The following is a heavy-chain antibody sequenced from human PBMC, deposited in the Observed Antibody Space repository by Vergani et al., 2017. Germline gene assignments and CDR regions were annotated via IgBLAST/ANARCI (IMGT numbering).Heavy chain of an antibody. J-gene: IGHJ3*02. Sequence: QVQLQESGPGLVKPSQTLSLTCTVSGGSISSSGHYWNWIRQHPVKGLEWIGYIYYSGSTYYNPSLVSRLSISVDTSKTQFSLKLNSVTAAATAVYFCARDGHYYGRSGLFGGGAFDIWDEGTLVTVSS. D-gene: IGHD3-22*01. CDR2: IYYSGST. CDR1: GGSISSSGHY. V-gene: IGHV4-31*03. CDR3: ARDGHYYGRSGLFGGGAFDI.